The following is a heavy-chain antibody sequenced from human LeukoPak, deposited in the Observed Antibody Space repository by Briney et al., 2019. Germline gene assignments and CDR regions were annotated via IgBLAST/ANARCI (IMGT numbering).Heavy chain of an antibody. V-gene: IGHV3-11*04. D-gene: IGHD1-1*01. J-gene: IGHJ4*02. CDR2: ISGNGGVI. Sequence: GGSLRLSCAASGFTFSDNYMIWVRQAPGKGLEWLSYISGNGGVIQYADSVKGRFTISRDNAKNLLYLQMDSLRVEDTAIYYCARDPRTVRIWGQGTLVTVSS. CDR1: GFTFSDNY. CDR3: ARDPRTVRI.